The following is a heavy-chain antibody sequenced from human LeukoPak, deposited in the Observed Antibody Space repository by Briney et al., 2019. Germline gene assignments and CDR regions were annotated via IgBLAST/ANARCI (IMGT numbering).Heavy chain of an antibody. D-gene: IGHD1-26*01. CDR1: GFIVSANH. CDR2: IYASGST. CDR3: AKLTTYRGSYFGDWSDP. Sequence: GGSLRLSCAASGFIVSANHWSWVRQAPGKGLEWVAVIYASGSTYYGDSVKGRFTFSRDDSRNTLFLQMSSLRGDDTAIYYCAKLTTYRGSYFGDWSDPWGQGALVTVSS. J-gene: IGHJ5*02. V-gene: IGHV3-66*01.